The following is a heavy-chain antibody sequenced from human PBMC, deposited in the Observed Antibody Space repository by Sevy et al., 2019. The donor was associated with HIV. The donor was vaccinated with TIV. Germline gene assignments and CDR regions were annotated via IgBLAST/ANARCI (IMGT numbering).Heavy chain of an antibody. CDR1: GYTFTSYG. J-gene: IGHJ4*02. V-gene: IGHV1-18*04. CDR3: ARGWVAVAGPYGTLDY. Sequence: ASVKVSCKASGYTFTSYGISWVRQAPGQGLEWMGWISAYNGNTNYAQKLQGRVTMTTDTSTSTACMELRSLRSDDTAVYYCARGWVAVAGPYGTLDYWGQGTLVTVSS. D-gene: IGHD6-19*01. CDR2: ISAYNGNT.